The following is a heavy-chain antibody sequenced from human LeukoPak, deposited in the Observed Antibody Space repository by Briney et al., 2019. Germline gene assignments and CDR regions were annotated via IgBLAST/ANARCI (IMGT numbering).Heavy chain of an antibody. CDR3: ARVSYYDSSGYLAYYYYMDV. J-gene: IGHJ6*03. Sequence: SETLSLTCTVSGGSISSYYWSWIRQPPGKGLEWIGYIYYSGSTNYNPSLKSRVTISVDTSKSQFSLKLSSVTAADTAVYYCARVSYYDSSGYLAYYYYMDVWGKGTTVTVSS. CDR2: IYYSGST. CDR1: GGSISSYY. D-gene: IGHD3-22*01. V-gene: IGHV4-59*01.